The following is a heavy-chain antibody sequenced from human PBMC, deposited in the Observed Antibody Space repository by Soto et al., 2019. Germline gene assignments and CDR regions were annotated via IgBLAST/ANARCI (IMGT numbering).Heavy chain of an antibody. D-gene: IGHD6-19*01. CDR2: IYYSGST. CDR1: GGSISSYY. V-gene: IGHV4-59*01. CDR3: ARDRGEQWLVPDAFDI. J-gene: IGHJ3*02. Sequence: SETLSLTCTVSGGSISSYYWSWIRQPPGKGLEWIGYIYYSGSTNYNPSLKSRVTISVDTSKNQFSLKLSSVTAADTAVYYCARDRGEQWLVPDAFDIWGQGTMVTVSS.